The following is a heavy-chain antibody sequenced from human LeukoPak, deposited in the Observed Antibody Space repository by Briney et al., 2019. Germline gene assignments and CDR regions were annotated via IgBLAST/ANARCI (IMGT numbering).Heavy chain of an antibody. D-gene: IGHD3-9*01. Sequence: GGSLRLSCAASGFTFSSFGMHWVRQAPGKGLEWVAVISYDGSNKYYADSVKGRFTISRDNSKNTLYLQMNSLRAEDTAVYYCAKDLYFGSYYFDYWGQGTLVTVSS. CDR2: ISYDGSNK. J-gene: IGHJ4*02. V-gene: IGHV3-30*18. CDR3: AKDLYFGSYYFDY. CDR1: GFTFSSFG.